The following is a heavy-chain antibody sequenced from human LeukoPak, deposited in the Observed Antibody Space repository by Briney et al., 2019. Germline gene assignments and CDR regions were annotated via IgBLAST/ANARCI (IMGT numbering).Heavy chain of an antibody. CDR1: GFIFDDYG. CDR2: INWNGGTT. V-gene: IGHV3-20*04. D-gene: IGHD3-10*01. J-gene: IGHJ6*02. Sequence: GQSLRLSCAASGFIFDDYGMSWVRQAPGKGLEWVSGINWNGGTTGYADSVKGRFAISRDNAKNSLYLQMNSLRAEDTALYYCAREGSGSPHYGMDVWGQGTTVTVSS. CDR3: AREGSGSPHYGMDV.